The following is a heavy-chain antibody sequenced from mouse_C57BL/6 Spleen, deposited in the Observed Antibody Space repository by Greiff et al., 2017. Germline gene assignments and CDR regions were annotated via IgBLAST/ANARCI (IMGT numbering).Heavy chain of an antibody. CDR3: TTRSNYAMDY. CDR1: GFNIKDDY. CDR2: IDPENGDT. V-gene: IGHV14-4*01. D-gene: IGHD5-1*01. Sequence: EVQGVESGAELVRPGASVKLSCTASGFNIKDDYMHWVKQRPEQGLEWIGWIDPENGDTEYASKFQGKATITADTSSNTAYLQLSSLTSEDTAVYYCTTRSNYAMDYWGQGTSVTVSS. J-gene: IGHJ4*01.